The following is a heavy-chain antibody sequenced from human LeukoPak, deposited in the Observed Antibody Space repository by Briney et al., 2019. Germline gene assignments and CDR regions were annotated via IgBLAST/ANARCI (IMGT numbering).Heavy chain of an antibody. D-gene: IGHD4-17*01. Sequence: PGGSLRLSCAASGFTFSRYSMTWVRQAPGKGLEWISFISSSRSTTYYADSVKGRFTISRDNAKNSLYLQMNSLRAEDTAVYYCARGGAYGDYIDYWGQGTLVTVSS. CDR3: ARGGAYGDYIDY. J-gene: IGHJ4*02. V-gene: IGHV3-48*04. CDR2: ISSSRSTT. CDR1: GFTFSRYS.